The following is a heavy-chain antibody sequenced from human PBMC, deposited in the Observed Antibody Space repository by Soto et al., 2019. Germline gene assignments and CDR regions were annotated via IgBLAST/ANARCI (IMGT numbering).Heavy chain of an antibody. Sequence: KPSETRSLTCTLSAGSLSSADFFWTWLRQPPGKGLEWLGYIYSTETTYYNPSLKGRLIFSIDPSRNQFYLSLNSVAAADTAVYFCAREPYLPMDRNDFWGQGAQFTVAS. CDR2: IYSTETT. CDR3: AREPYLPMDRNDF. CDR1: AGSLSSADFF. J-gene: IGHJ4*02. V-gene: IGHV4-30-4*01. D-gene: IGHD3-10*01.